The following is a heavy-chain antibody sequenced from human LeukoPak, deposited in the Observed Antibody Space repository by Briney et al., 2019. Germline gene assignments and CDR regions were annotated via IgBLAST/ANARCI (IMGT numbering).Heavy chain of an antibody. J-gene: IGHJ3*02. CDR3: AQIKTTFGVVTHALDI. V-gene: IGHV4-59*01. CDR2: IYHQAGT. Sequence: SETLSLTCTVSGGYMENIYWHWIRQPPGKGLEWIGYIYHQAGTEYNPSLKNRVAISVDTSKNQFSLKLSSVTAADTAVYYCAQIKTTFGVVTHALDIWGQGTIVTVSP. CDR1: GGYMENIY. D-gene: IGHD3-3*01.